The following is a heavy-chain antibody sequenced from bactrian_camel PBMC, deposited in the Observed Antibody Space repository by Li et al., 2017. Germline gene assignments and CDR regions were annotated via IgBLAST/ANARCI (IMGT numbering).Heavy chain of an antibody. D-gene: IGHD4*01. CDR1: GGGNMKNC. J-gene: IGHJ4*01. V-gene: IGHV3-2*01. Sequence: HVQLVESGGGSVQAGGSLTLSCAVSGGGNMKNCMGWFRQLPGKAREGVARIDSDSDSGYAVSMNVKGRFTISKDNAKNTLYLQMNSLTPEDTAVYYCATGGLGDSRGNCVDNDYNNWGQGTQVTVS. CDR3: ATGGLGDSRGNCVDNDYNN. CDR2: IDSDSDS.